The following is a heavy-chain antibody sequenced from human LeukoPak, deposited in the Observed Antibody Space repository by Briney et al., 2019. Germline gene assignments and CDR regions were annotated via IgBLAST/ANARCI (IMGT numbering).Heavy chain of an antibody. Sequence: PSETLSLTCTVSGGSISSSSYYWGWIRQPPGKWLEWIGSIYYSGSTYYNPSLKSRVTISVDTSKNQFSLKLSSVTAADTAVYYCARPYYDILTGYYIRYWGQGTLVTVSS. J-gene: IGHJ4*02. CDR1: GGSISSSSYY. CDR2: IYYSGST. V-gene: IGHV4-39*01. CDR3: ARPYYDILTGYYIRY. D-gene: IGHD3-9*01.